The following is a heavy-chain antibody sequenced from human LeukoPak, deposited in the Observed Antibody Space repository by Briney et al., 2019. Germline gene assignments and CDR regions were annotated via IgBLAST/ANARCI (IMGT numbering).Heavy chain of an antibody. V-gene: IGHV3-30*02. D-gene: IGHD3-3*01. CDR2: IRYGGSNK. CDR3: AKGARFLEWCYYCYYMDV. J-gene: IGHJ6*03. CDR1: GFSFSSYC. Sequence: GESLTLSCAASGFSFSSYCMHWVRQAPGKGLEWVAFIRYGGSNKYYADSVKGRFTISRDNSKNTLYLQLNSLRAEDTAVYYWAKGARFLEWCYYCYYMDVWGKGTTVTVSS.